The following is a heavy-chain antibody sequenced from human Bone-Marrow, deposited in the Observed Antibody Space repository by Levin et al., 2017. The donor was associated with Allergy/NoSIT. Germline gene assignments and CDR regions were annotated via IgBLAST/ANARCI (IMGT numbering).Heavy chain of an antibody. CDR2: IRSKAYGGTT. CDR3: TRDGDCISTSCYPGYYYYGMDV. D-gene: IGHD2-2*01. Sequence: PGGSLRLSCTASGFTFGDYAMSWFRQAPGKGLEWVGFIRSKAYGGTTEYAASVKGRFTISRDDSKSIAYLQMNSLKTEDTAVYYCTRDGDCISTSCYPGYYYYGMDVWGQGTTVTVSS. J-gene: IGHJ6*02. V-gene: IGHV3-49*03. CDR1: GFTFGDYA.